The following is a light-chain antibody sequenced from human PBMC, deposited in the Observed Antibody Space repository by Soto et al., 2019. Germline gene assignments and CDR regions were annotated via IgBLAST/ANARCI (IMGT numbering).Light chain of an antibody. J-gene: IGLJ3*02. V-gene: IGLV2-14*03. Sequence: QSALTQPASVSGSPGQSITISCTGTSSDVGNYNYVSWYQQHSGKAPKLMISDVNTRPFGVSTRFSGSKSGNTASLTISGLQPEDEADYYCSSYSDTSTPVVFGGGTKVTVL. CDR1: SSDVGNYNY. CDR3: SSYSDTSTPVV. CDR2: DVN.